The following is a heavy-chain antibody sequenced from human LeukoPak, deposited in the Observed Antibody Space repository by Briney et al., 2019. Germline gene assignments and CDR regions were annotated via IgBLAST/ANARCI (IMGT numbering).Heavy chain of an antibody. D-gene: IGHD3-16*01. V-gene: IGHV3-33*01. CDR1: GFTFSSHG. Sequence: GGSLRLSCAASGFTFSSHGMHWVRQAPGKGLEWVAVIWYDGSNKYYADSVKGRFTISRDNSKNTLYLQMNSLRAEDTAVYFCARGGGLDVWGQGATVTVSS. CDR2: IWYDGSNK. CDR3: ARGGGLDV. J-gene: IGHJ6*02.